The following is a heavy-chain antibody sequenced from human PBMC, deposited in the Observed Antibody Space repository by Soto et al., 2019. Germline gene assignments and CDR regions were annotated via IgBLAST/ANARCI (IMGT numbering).Heavy chain of an antibody. J-gene: IGHJ1*01. V-gene: IGHV3-30*02. D-gene: IGHD2-15*01. Sequence: QPWGSLSLTCVGYGGLFSNHGLPWVRQTPGKGLEWVAFMSYDGSDTFHADSVKGRFTNSRDNSKNTPFLNMSNLRAEDTAMYYCTIARVADSAPEHWGKGTRVNVSS. CDR1: GGLFSNHG. CDR2: MSYDGSDT. CDR3: TIARVADSAPEH.